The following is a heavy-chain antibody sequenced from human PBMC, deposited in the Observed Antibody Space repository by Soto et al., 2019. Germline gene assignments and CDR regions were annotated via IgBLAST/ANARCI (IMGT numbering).Heavy chain of an antibody. CDR3: ARETGYNPSWLDP. J-gene: IGHJ5*02. D-gene: IGHD1-20*01. V-gene: IGHV1-3*01. CDR2: INAGNANT. CDR1: GYNFIMYA. Sequence: QVQLVQSGAEVKKPGASVKVSCKASGYNFIMYAIHWLRQAPGQGLEWMGWINAGNANTRYSQNFQDRVTFTRDTSADIAYMELSSLRYEDTAIYYCARETGYNPSWLDPWGQGTLVTVSS.